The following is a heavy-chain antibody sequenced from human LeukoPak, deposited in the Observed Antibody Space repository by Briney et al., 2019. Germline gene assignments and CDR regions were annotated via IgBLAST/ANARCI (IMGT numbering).Heavy chain of an antibody. D-gene: IGHD2-21*02. CDR3: ARRLASCGGDCYSFDY. Sequence: GESLRISCKGSGYSFTTYWINWVRQMPGKGLEWMGRIAPSDSYTYYSPSFQGHVTISADKSINTAYLQWTSLRASDTAMYYCARRLASCGGDCYSFDYWGQGTLVTVSS. V-gene: IGHV5-10-1*01. CDR2: IAPSDSYT. CDR1: GYSFTTYW. J-gene: IGHJ4*02.